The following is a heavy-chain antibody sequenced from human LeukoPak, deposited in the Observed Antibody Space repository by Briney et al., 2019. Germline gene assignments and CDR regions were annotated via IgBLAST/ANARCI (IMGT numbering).Heavy chain of an antibody. CDR3: ASAGYYYDSSGWGLDP. D-gene: IGHD3-22*01. Sequence: PSGTLSLTCAVSGGSISSDNWWSWVRQSPAKGLEWTGEIYHRGSTNYNPSLKSRVTMSVDTAKNQFSLKLSSVTAADTAVYYCASAGYYYDSSGWGLDPWGQGTLVTVSS. CDR2: IYHRGST. V-gene: IGHV4-4*02. J-gene: IGHJ5*02. CDR1: GGSISSDNW.